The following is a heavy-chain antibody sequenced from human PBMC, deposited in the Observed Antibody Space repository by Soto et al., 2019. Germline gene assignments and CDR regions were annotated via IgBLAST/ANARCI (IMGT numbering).Heavy chain of an antibody. D-gene: IGHD6-19*01. CDR1: GFIFRDYA. CDR3: GKERRGSGWSVCDF. CDR2: ISGSGDSA. J-gene: IGHJ4*02. V-gene: IGHV3-23*01. Sequence: VQLLESGGGLVQPGGSLRLSCAASGFIFRDYAMNWVRQAPGKGLEWVSDISGSGDSARYADSVKGRFTISRDNSRDTLYLHMNSLRVYYTAVYYCGKERRGSGWSVCDFWGQGELVTVSS.